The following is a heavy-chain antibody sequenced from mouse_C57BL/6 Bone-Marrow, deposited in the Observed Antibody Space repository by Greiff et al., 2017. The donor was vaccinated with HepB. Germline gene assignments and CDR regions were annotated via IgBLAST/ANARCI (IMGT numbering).Heavy chain of an antibody. CDR3: ARGDYYGSSPGFAY. Sequence: DVKLVESGGGLVKPGGSLKLSCAASGFTFSSYAMSRVRQTPEKRLEWVATISDGGSYTYYPDNVKGRFTISRDNAKNNLYLQMSHLKSEDTAMYYCARGDYYGSSPGFAYWGQGTLVTVSA. V-gene: IGHV5-4*03. CDR1: GFTFSSYA. D-gene: IGHD1-1*01. J-gene: IGHJ3*01. CDR2: ISDGGSYT.